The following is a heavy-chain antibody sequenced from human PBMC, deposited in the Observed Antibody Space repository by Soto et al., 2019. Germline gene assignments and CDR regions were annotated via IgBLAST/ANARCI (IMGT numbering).Heavy chain of an antibody. Sequence: SETLSLTCTVSGGSITSCGHYWVWIRQDRGRGVEWIGHIYDSGNMYFYNPSLKSRVTISADTSRNQFSLSLSSLTAADTAVYYCARVDHRGYFSVLTDFWGQGILVTVSS. V-gene: IGHV4-31*03. CDR2: IYDSGNMY. CDR3: ARVDHRGYFSVLTDF. J-gene: IGHJ4*02. D-gene: IGHD3-10*02. CDR1: GGSITSCGHY.